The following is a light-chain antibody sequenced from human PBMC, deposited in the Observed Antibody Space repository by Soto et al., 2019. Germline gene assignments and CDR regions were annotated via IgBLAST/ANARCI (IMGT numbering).Light chain of an antibody. CDR2: AAS. J-gene: IGKJ5*01. CDR1: QDINNW. V-gene: IGKV1-12*01. Sequence: DIQMTQSPSSESASVGDRVSFTCRASQDINNWLAWYQQKPGKAPKLLIYAASSLQSGVPSRFSGSGSGTDFTLTISRLQPEDFATYYCQQANSFLGITFGQGTRLEIK. CDR3: QQANSFLGIT.